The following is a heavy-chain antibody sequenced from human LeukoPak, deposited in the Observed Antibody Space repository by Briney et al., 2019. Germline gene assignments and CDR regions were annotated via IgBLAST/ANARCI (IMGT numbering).Heavy chain of an antibody. J-gene: IGHJ4*02. CDR2: IYYSGST. CDR3: ARESKPRYLYSGSYAPIDY. Sequence: SETLSLTCTVSGGSISSSSYYWGWIRQPPGKGLEWIGSIYYSGSTYYNPSLKSRVTISVDTSKNQFSLKLSSVTAADTAVYYCARESKPRYLYSGSYAPIDYWGQGTLVTVSS. V-gene: IGHV4-39*07. D-gene: IGHD1-26*01. CDR1: GGSISSSSYY.